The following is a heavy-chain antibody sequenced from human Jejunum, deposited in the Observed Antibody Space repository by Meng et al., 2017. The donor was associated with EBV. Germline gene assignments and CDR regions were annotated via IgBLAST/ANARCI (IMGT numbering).Heavy chain of an antibody. CDR3: ARDGYSSGWYY. Sequence: QVHLGQSGEEVKKPGASVKVSCKASEDTFTGYYYMHWVRQAPGQGLEWMGRINPYTGGTNYAQKFQGRVTMTRDTSNNTTYMEVNSLRSDDTAVYFCARDGYSSGWYYWGQGTLVTVSS. J-gene: IGHJ4*02. D-gene: IGHD6-13*01. V-gene: IGHV1-2*06. CDR1: EDTFTGYYY. CDR2: INPYTGGT.